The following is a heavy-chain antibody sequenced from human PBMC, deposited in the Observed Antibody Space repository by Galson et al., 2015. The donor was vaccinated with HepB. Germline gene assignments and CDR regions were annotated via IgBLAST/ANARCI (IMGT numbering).Heavy chain of an antibody. CDR3: AKDWASSAAFDY. J-gene: IGHJ4*02. Sequence: SLRLSCAASGFTFSSYAMSWVRQAPGKGLEWVSAISGSGGSTYYADSVKGRFTISRDNSKNTLYLQMNSLRADDTAVYYCAKDWASSAAFDYWGQGTLVTVSS. D-gene: IGHD3-16*01. CDR1: GFTFSSYA. V-gene: IGHV3-23*01. CDR2: ISGSGGST.